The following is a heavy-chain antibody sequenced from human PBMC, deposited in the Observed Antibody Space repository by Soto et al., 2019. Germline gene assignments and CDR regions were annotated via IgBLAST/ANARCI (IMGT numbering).Heavy chain of an antibody. D-gene: IGHD1-26*01. J-gene: IGHJ4*02. CDR3: TASSWELHLSSED. V-gene: IGHV3-15*07. CDR2: IKSKTDGGTT. Sequence: TGGSLRLSCAASGFTFSNAWMNWVRQAPGKGLEWVGRIKSKTDGGTTDYAAPVKGRFTISRDDSKNTLYLQMNSLKTEDTAVYYCTASSWELHLSSEDWGQGTLVTVSS. CDR1: GFTFSNAW.